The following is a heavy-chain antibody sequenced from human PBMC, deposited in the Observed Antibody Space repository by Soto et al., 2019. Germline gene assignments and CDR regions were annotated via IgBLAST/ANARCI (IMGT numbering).Heavy chain of an antibody. CDR2: LHTGTGST. Sequence: ASVNVSCKASGYNFTNYALHWVRQAPGQSLEWLGWLHTGTGSTKYSQKFRGRLTITRDTSASAAYMELTSLRSEDTAVYYCARESRDFVLWFDTWGLGTLVPGS. J-gene: IGHJ5*02. CDR3: ARESRDFVLWFDT. D-gene: IGHD6-6*01. V-gene: IGHV1-3*04. CDR1: GYNFTNYA.